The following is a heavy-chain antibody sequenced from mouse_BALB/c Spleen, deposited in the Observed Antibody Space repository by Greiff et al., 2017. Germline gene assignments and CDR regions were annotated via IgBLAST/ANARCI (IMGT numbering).Heavy chain of an antibody. J-gene: IGHJ4*01. CDR1: GFTFSSFG. D-gene: IGHD1-1*01. V-gene: IGHV5-17*02. CDR2: ISSGSSTI. CDR3: ASITTVVAGSAMDY. Sequence: EVMLVESGGGLVQPGGSRKLSCAASGFTFSSFGMHWVRQAPEKGLEWVAYISSGSSTIYYADTVKGRFTISRDNPKNTLFLQMTSLRSEDTAMYYCASITTVVAGSAMDYWGQGTSVTVSS.